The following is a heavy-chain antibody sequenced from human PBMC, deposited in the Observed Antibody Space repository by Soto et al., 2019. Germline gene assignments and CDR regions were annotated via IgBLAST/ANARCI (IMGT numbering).Heavy chain of an antibody. CDR1: GVTFSSYG. CDR2: IWYDGSNK. J-gene: IGHJ4*02. CDR3: ARDREYSSGWYDY. D-gene: IGHD6-19*01. Sequence: PGGSLRLSCAASGVTFSSYGMHWVRQAPGKGLEWVAVIWYDGSNKYYADSVKGRFTISRDNSKNTLYLQMNSLRAEDTAVYYCARDREYSSGWYDYWGRGTLVTVSS. V-gene: IGHV3-33*01.